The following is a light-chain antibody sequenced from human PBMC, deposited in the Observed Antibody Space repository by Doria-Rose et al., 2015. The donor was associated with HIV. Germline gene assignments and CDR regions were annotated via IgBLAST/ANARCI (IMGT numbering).Light chain of an antibody. Sequence: EIVLTQSPGTLSLSPGERATLSCRASQSFSSTYLAWYQQKPGQAPSLLIYDGSTRATGIPDRFSASGSGTDFTLTINRLEPEDFAPYYCNQYGTSWTFGQGTKVEI. CDR2: DGS. CDR3: NQYGTSWT. CDR1: QSFSSTY. J-gene: IGKJ1*01. V-gene: IGKV3-20*01.